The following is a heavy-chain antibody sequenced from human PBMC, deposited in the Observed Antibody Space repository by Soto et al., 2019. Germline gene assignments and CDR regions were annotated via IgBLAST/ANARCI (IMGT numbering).Heavy chain of an antibody. CDR3: ARLIGRVATGRQYYYYGMDV. CDR1: GYSFTSYW. D-gene: IGHD5-12*01. V-gene: IGHV5-51*01. J-gene: IGHJ6*02. Sequence: GESLKISCKGSGYSFTSYWIGWVRQMPGKGLEWMGIIYPGDSDTRYSPSFQGQVTISADKSISTAYLQWSSLKASGTAMYYCARLIGRVATGRQYYYYGMDVWGQGTTVTAP. CDR2: IYPGDSDT.